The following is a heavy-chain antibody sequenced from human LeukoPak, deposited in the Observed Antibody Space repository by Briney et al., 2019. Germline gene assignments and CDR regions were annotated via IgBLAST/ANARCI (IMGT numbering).Heavy chain of an antibody. Sequence: SETLSLTCTVSGGSISSSSYYWGWIRQPPGKGLEWIGSIYYSGSTYYNPSLKSRVTISVDTSKNQFSLKLSSVTAADTAVYYCARGRNYDFWSGYYNFDYWGKGTLVTVSS. CDR1: GGSISSSSYY. CDR2: IYYSGST. CDR3: ARGRNYDFWSGYYNFDY. J-gene: IGHJ4*02. V-gene: IGHV4-39*07. D-gene: IGHD3-3*01.